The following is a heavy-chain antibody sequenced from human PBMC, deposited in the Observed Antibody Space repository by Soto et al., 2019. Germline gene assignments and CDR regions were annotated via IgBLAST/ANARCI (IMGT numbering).Heavy chain of an antibody. J-gene: IGHJ5*02. V-gene: IGHV4-31*03. D-gene: IGHD3-22*01. CDR2: IYYSGST. CDR3: ARAPPLEGYYWFDP. Sequence: SSETLSLTCTVSGGSISSGGYYWSWIRQHPGKGLEWIGYIYYSGSTYYNPSLKSRVTISVDTSKNQFSLKLSSVTAADTAVYYCARAPPLEGYYWFDPWGQGTLVTVSS. CDR1: GGSISSGGYY.